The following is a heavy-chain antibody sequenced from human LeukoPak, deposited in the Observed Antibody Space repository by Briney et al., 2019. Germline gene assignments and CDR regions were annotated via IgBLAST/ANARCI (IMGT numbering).Heavy chain of an antibody. CDR2: IYPGDSDT. V-gene: IGHV5-51*01. Sequence: NPGESLKISCKGSGYSFTSYWIGWVRQMPGKGLEWMGIIYPGDSDTRYSPSFQGQVTISADKSISTAYLQWSSLKASDTAMYYCARQVVTPSGWFDPWGQGTLVTVSS. J-gene: IGHJ5*02. CDR1: GYSFTSYW. D-gene: IGHD2-21*02. CDR3: ARQVVTPSGWFDP.